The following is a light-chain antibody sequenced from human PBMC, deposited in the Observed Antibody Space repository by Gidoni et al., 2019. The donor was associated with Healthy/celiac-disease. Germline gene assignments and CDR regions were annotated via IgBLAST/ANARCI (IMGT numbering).Light chain of an antibody. CDR2: KAS. Sequence: DIQMTQAPSTLSASVGGRVTITCRASQSISSWLAWYQQKPGKAPKRLIYKASSLESGVPSRFSGSGSGTEFTLTISSLQPDDFATYYCQQYNSYSITFGQGTRLEIK. CDR3: QQYNSYSIT. J-gene: IGKJ5*01. V-gene: IGKV1-5*03. CDR1: QSISSW.